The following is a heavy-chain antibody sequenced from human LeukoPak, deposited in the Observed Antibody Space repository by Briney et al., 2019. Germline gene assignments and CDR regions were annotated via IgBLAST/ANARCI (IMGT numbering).Heavy chain of an antibody. CDR2: ISSSGDET. Sequence: LGGTLRLSCAASGFSFTTSGMSWVRPAPGKGLEWVSGISSSGDETHYADSVRGRFTISRDNYKNTLHLQMNRLRAEDTAFYYCTRDSLRCSSTTCYREEYWGQGTLVTVSS. CDR3: TRDSLRCSSTTCYREEY. D-gene: IGHD2-2*01. CDR1: GFSFTTSG. J-gene: IGHJ4*02. V-gene: IGHV3-23*01.